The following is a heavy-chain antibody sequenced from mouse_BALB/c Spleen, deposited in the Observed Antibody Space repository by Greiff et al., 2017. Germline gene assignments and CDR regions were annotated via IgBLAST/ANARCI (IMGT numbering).Heavy chain of an antibody. Sequence: LKQPGSELVRPGASVKLSCKASGYTFTSYWMHWVKQRPGQGLEWIGNIYPGSGSTNYDEKFKSKATLTVDTSSSTAYMQLSSLTSEDSAVYYCTRKEGYGYYAMDYWGQGTSVTVSA. D-gene: IGHD1-1*02. CDR1: GYTFTSYW. J-gene: IGHJ4*01. CDR3: TRKEGYGYYAMDY. V-gene: IGHV1S22*01. CDR2: IYPGSGST.